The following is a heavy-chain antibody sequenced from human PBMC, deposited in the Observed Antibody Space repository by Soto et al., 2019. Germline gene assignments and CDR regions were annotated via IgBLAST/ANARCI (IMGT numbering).Heavy chain of an antibody. J-gene: IGHJ4*02. CDR1: GGSFNTYS. D-gene: IGHD3-10*01. CDR2: IIPVFGRV. V-gene: IGHV1-69*13. CDR3: GRDPTYYYGSGSSNFDY. Sequence: ASVKVSCKASGGSFNTYSISWVRQAPGQGLEWMGGIIPVFGRVSYAQKFQGRVTITADASTSTAYMELRSLRSDDTAMYYCGRDPTYYYGSGSSNFDYWGQGTLVTVSS.